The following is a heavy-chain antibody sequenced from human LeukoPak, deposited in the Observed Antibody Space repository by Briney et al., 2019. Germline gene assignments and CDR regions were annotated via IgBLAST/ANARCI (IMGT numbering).Heavy chain of an antibody. D-gene: IGHD3-10*01. CDR1: GGSISSYY. CDR3: ARDLSGSLYFDY. Sequence: SETLSLTCSVSGGSISSYYWNWIRQSAGKGLEWIGRLYVSGATDYNPSLKSRVTIPVDTSKNQFSLKLTSVTAADTAVYYCARDLSGSLYFDYWGQGTLVTVSS. J-gene: IGHJ4*02. CDR2: LYVSGAT. V-gene: IGHV4-4*07.